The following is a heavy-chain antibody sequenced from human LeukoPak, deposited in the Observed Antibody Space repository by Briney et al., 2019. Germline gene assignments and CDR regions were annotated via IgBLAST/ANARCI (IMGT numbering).Heavy chain of an antibody. Sequence: SETLSLTCAVYGGSFSGYYWSWIRQPPGKGLEWIGEINHSGSTNYNPSLKSRVTISVDTSKNQFSLKLSSVTPEDTAVYYCARDQASSGWYFYYFDYWGQGTLVTVSS. V-gene: IGHV4-34*01. J-gene: IGHJ4*02. CDR3: ARDQASSGWYFYYFDY. CDR1: GGSFSGYY. D-gene: IGHD6-19*01. CDR2: INHSGST.